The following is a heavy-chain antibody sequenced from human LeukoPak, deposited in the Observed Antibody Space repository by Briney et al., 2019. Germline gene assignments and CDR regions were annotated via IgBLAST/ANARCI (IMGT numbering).Heavy chain of an antibody. D-gene: IGHD6-13*01. V-gene: IGHV1-18*01. CDR2: ISAYNGNT. CDR3: VRGGGAAADHSYYYMDV. Sequence: ASVKVSXKASGYTFTSYGITWVRQAPGQGLEWMGWISAYNGNTNYAQKLQGRVTMTTDTSTSTAYMELRSLRSDDTAVYYCVRGGGAAADHSYYYMDVWGKGTTVTVSS. CDR1: GYTFTSYG. J-gene: IGHJ6*03.